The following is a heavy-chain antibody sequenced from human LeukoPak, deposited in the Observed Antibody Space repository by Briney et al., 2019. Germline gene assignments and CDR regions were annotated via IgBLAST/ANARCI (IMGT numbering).Heavy chain of an antibody. J-gene: IGHJ4*02. CDR3: ARDLTYYYDSSGH. CDR1: GYTFTSYG. V-gene: IGHV1-2*02. Sequence: ASVKVSCKASGYTFTSYGISWVRQAPGQGLEWMGWINPNSGGTNYAQKFQGRVTMTRDTSISTAYMELSRLRSDDTAVYYCARDLTYYYDSSGHWGQGTLVTVSS. CDR2: INPNSGGT. D-gene: IGHD3-22*01.